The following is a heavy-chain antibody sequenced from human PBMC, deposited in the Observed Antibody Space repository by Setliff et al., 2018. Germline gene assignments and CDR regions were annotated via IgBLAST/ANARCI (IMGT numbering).Heavy chain of an antibody. CDR3: ATLRYFDWFLFDY. Sequence: PSETLSLTCTVSGGSISSSSYYWGWIRQPPGKGLEWIGSIYYSGSTYYNPSLKSRVTISVDTSKNQFSLKLSSVTAADTAVYYCATLRYFDWFLFDYWGQGTLVTSPQ. CDR2: IYYSGST. D-gene: IGHD3-9*01. CDR1: GGSISSSSYY. V-gene: IGHV4-39*01. J-gene: IGHJ4*02.